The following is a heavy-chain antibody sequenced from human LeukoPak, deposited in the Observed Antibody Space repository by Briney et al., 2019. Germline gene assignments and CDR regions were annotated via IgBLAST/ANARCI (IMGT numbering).Heavy chain of an antibody. Sequence: GGSLRLSCAASGFTFNNYAMSWVRQAPGKGLEWVSGISGFGGSTYYAPSVKGRLTISRDNFGNMLYLHLDSLRVEDTAIYYCARRSGSSWSSFDYWGQGALVTVSS. CDR2: ISGFGGST. D-gene: IGHD6-13*01. CDR1: GFTFNNYA. V-gene: IGHV3-23*01. J-gene: IGHJ4*02. CDR3: ARRSGSSWSSFDY.